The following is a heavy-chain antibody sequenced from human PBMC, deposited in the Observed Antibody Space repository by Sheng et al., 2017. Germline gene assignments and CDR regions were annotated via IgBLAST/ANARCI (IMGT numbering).Heavy chain of an antibody. J-gene: IGHJ5*01. D-gene: IGHD6-19*01. CDR3: AKGFSSSINCFDF. CDR1: GFIFFNYA. Sequence: EVQLLESGGGLAQPGGSLRLSCAASGFIFFNYAMNWVRQAPGKGLEWVSGFSGSGGSTYYADSVKGRFTISRDDSKNTLYLQMNSLRAEDSAIYYCAKGFSSSINCFDFWGQEVLVTVSS. V-gene: IGHV3-23*01. CDR2: FSGSGGST.